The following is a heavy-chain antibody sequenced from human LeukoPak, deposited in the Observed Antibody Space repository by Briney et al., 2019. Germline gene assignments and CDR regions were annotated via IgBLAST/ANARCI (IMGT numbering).Heavy chain of an antibody. D-gene: IGHD2/OR15-2a*01. J-gene: IGHJ4*02. Sequence: SETLSLTCAVSGGSISSGGYSWSWIRQPPGKGLEWIGYIYHSGSTYYNPSLKSRVTISVDRSKYQFSLKLSSVTAADTAVYYCARSTPFLRFDYWGQGTLVTVSS. CDR1: GGSISSGGYS. CDR3: ARSTPFLRFDY. CDR2: IYHSGST. V-gene: IGHV4-30-2*01.